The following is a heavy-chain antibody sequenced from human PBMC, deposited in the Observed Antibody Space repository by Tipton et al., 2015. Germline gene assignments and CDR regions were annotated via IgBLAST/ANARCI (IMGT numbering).Heavy chain of an antibody. CDR2: ISSSGSTI. CDR1: GFTFSDYY. Sequence: SLRPSCAASGFTFSDYYMSWIRQAPGKGLEWVSYISSSGSTIYYADSVKGRFTISRDNAKNSLYLQMNSLRAEDTAVYYCARGHRPKPHSGYDGEEDVWGQGTTVTVSS. CDR3: ARGHRPKPHSGYDGEEDV. D-gene: IGHD5-12*01. J-gene: IGHJ6*02. V-gene: IGHV3-11*01.